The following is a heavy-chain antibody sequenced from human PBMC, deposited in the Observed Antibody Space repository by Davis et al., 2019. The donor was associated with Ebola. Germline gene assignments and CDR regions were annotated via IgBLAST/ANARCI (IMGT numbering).Heavy chain of an antibody. CDR2: IIPIFGTA. D-gene: IGHD4-17*01. V-gene: IGHV1-69*13. Sequence: AASVKVSCKASGGTFSSYAISWVRQAPGQGLEWMGGIIPIFGTANYAQKFQGRVTITADESTSTAYMELSSLRSEDTAVYYCARETYGDYGLYYYGMDVWGQGTTVTVSS. J-gene: IGHJ6*02. CDR3: ARETYGDYGLYYYGMDV. CDR1: GGTFSSYA.